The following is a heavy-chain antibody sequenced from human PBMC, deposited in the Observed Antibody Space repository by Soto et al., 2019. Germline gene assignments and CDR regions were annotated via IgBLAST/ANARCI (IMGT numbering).Heavy chain of an antibody. CDR3: ARERGFLSEAFDI. V-gene: IGHV6-1*01. J-gene: IGHJ3*02. D-gene: IGHD3-10*01. Sequence: PSQTLSLTCAISGDSVSSNSATWNWIRQSPSRGLEWLGRTYYRPQWHNDYAESVKSRITINPDTSKNQFSLRLNSVTPEDTAVYYCARERGFLSEAFDIWGRGTMVTVSS. CDR2: TYYRPQWHN. CDR1: GDSVSSNSAT.